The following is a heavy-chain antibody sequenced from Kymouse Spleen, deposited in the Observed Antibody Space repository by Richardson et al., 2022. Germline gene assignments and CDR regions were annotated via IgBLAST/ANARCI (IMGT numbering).Heavy chain of an antibody. CDR2: IYYSGST. Sequence: QLQLQESGPGLVKPSETLSLTCTVSGGSISSSSYYWGWIRQPPGKGLEWIGSIYYSGSTYYNPSLKSRVTISVDTSKNQFSLKLSSVTAADTAVYYCARHNWNYGMDVWGQGTTVTVSS. V-gene: IGHV4-39*01. CDR1: GGSISSSSYY. CDR3: ARHNWNYGMDV. D-gene: IGHD1-20*01,IGHD1-7*01. J-gene: IGHJ6*02.